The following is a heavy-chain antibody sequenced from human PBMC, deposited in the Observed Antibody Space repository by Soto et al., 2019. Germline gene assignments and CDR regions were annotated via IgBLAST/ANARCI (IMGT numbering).Heavy chain of an antibody. CDR1: GGSIGTSDYY. CDR3: ARHPRITRGWHFDL. D-gene: IGHD1-20*01. Sequence: KTSETLSLTCTVSGGSIGTSDYYWSWIRQQPGKGLEWIGYIFHSGDTYYNPSLTSRLAFSVDTSKNQFSLRLTSVTVADTAMYFCARHPRITRGWHFDLWGRGTLVTVSS. V-gene: IGHV4-31*02. CDR2: IFHSGDT. J-gene: IGHJ2*01.